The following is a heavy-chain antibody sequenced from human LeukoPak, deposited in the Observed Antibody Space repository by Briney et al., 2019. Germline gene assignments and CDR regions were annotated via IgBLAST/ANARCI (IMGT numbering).Heavy chain of an antibody. CDR3: ARARGDTSSRDAFDI. CDR2: IYYSGST. Sequence: SETLSLTCTVSGGSISSGDYYWSWIRQPPGKGLEWIGYIYYSGSTYYNPPLKSRVTISVDTSKNQFSLKLSSVTAADTAVYYCARARGDTSSRDAFDIWGQGTMATVSS. D-gene: IGHD2-2*01. V-gene: IGHV4-30-4*08. J-gene: IGHJ3*02. CDR1: GGSISSGDYY.